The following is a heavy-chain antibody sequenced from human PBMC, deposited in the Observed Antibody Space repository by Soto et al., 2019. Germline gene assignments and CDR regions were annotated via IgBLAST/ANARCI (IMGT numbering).Heavy chain of an antibody. CDR1: GYTFTSYG. CDR3: ARAPMVVVVPAAKNWFDP. Sequence: ASVKVSCKVSGYTFTSYGISWVRQAPGQGLEWMGWISAYNSNTNYAQKLQGRVTMTTDTSTSTAYMELRSLRSDDTAVYYCARAPMVVVVPAAKNWFDPWGQGTLVTVSS. D-gene: IGHD2-2*01. J-gene: IGHJ5*02. V-gene: IGHV1-18*04. CDR2: ISAYNSNT.